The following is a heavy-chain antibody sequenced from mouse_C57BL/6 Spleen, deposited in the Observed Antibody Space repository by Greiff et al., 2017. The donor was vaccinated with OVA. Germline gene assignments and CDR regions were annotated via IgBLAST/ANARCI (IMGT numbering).Heavy chain of an antibody. CDR1: GFTFSDYG. J-gene: IGHJ3*01. Sequence: EVQRVESGGGLVKPGGSLKLSCAASGFTFSDYGMHWVRQAPEKGLEWVAYISSGSSTIYYADTVKGRFTISRDKAKNTLFLQRTSLRAEDTAMYYWARPYGNSQAWFAYWGQGTLVTVSA. CDR3: ARPYGNSQAWFAY. CDR2: ISSGSSTI. V-gene: IGHV5-17*01. D-gene: IGHD2-1*01.